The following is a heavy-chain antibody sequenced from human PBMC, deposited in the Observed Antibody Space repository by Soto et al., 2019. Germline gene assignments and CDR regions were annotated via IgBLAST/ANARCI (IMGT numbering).Heavy chain of an antibody. CDR3: AREPNYFDY. CDR1: GYTFTSNG. Sequence: ASVKVSCKASGYTFTSNGISWVRQAPGQGLEWMGWISAYNGNTKYAQKLQGRVTMTTDTSTSTADMELRSLRSDDTAVYYCAREPNYFDYWGQGTLVTVSS. CDR2: ISAYNGNT. J-gene: IGHJ4*02. V-gene: IGHV1-18*01.